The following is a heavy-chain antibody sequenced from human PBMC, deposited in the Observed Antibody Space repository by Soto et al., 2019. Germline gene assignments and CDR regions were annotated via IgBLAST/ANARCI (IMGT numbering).Heavy chain of an antibody. D-gene: IGHD1-26*01. CDR3: GRGRSGEIGVFY. Sequence: QVQLVQSGAEVKESGASVKVSCKASGYTFTGHYIHWVRQAPGQGFEWVGEIGPKNGDTRFAQKFQGRVAMTKDSSITTVYMELSNLSPGDTAVYYCGRGRSGEIGVFYWGQGTLVTVHS. V-gene: IGHV1-2*02. CDR2: IGPKNGDT. CDR1: GYTFTGHY. J-gene: IGHJ4*02.